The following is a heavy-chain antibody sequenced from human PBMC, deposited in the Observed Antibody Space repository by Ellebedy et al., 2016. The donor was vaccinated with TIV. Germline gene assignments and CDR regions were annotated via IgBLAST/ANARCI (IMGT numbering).Heavy chain of an antibody. J-gene: IGHJ4*02. CDR3: AKETTELTATTLY. V-gene: IGHV3-30*18. Sequence: PGGSLRLSCAASGFTFSRFGMQWVRQAPGKGLEWVAVISHDGTVKYYADSVKGRFTISRDNSKNILNLQMSSLRSEDTALYYCAKETTELTATTLYWGQGTLVTVSS. CDR1: GFTFSRFG. CDR2: ISHDGTVK. D-gene: IGHD1-1*01.